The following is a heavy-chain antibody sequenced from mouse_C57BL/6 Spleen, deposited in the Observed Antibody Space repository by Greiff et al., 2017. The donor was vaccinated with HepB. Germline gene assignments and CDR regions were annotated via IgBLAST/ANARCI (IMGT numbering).Heavy chain of an antibody. J-gene: IGHJ3*01. V-gene: IGHV1-26*01. Sequence: EVQLQQSGPELVKPGASVKISCKASGYTFTDYYMNWVKQSHGKSLEWIGDINPNNGGTSYNQKFKGKATLTVDKSSSTAYMELRSLTSEDSAVYYFARESMIKRYWFAYWGQGSLVTVSA. D-gene: IGHD2-4*01. CDR2: INPNNGGT. CDR3: ARESMIKRYWFAY. CDR1: GYTFTDYY.